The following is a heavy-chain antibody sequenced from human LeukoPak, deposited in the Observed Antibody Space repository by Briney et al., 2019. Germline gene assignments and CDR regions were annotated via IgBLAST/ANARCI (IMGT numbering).Heavy chain of an antibody. Sequence: QPGGSLRLSCAASGFTFSNYWMHWVRQAPGKGLVWVSLINSDGSSTIYADSVKGRFTISRDNAKNTLYLQMNSLRAEDTAVYYCARGLTFFGVVNDAFNIWGQGTMATASS. V-gene: IGHV3-74*01. CDR1: GFTFSNYW. J-gene: IGHJ3*02. D-gene: IGHD3-3*01. CDR3: ARGLTFFGVVNDAFNI. CDR2: INSDGSST.